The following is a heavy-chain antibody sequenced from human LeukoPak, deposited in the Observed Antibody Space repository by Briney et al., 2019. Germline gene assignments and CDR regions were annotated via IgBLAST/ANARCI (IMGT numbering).Heavy chain of an antibody. CDR1: GFTFSSYA. D-gene: IGHD1-14*01. CDR3: AKVGTGDLFRALDY. V-gene: IGHV3-23*01. J-gene: IGHJ4*02. CDR2: ISDGGGTT. Sequence: GGSLRLSCAASGFTFSSYAMSWVRQAPGKGLEWVSAISDGGGTTYYADSVQGRFTISRDYSKNALFLQMNSLRADDTAVYYCAKVGTGDLFRALDYWGQGTLVTVSS.